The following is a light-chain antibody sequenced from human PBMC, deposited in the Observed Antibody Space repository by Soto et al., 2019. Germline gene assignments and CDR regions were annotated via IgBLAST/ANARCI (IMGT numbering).Light chain of an antibody. CDR2: GAS. V-gene: IGKV3-20*01. CDR1: QSVSSSH. CDR3: QQYGSSPLT. J-gene: IGKJ4*01. Sequence: EIVLTQSPGTLSLSPGERATLSCRASQSVSSSHLAWYQQKPGQAPRLLIHGASTRATGIPDRVSGSGSGKDFTLTISRLEPEDFAVYYCQQYGSSPLTFGGGTKVVIK.